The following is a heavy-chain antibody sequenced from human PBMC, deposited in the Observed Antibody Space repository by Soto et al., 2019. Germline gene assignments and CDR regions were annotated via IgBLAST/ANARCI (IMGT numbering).Heavy chain of an antibody. CDR1: GFTFSSYG. CDR3: AKDRGWLAERYYYGMDV. Sequence: QVQLVESGGGVVQPGRSLRLSCAASGFTFSSYGMHWVRQAPGKGLEWVAVISYDGSNKYYADSVKGRFTISRDNSKNTLYLQMNSLRAEDTAAYYCAKDRGWLAERYYYGMDVWGQGTTVTVSS. D-gene: IGHD6-19*01. CDR2: ISYDGSNK. J-gene: IGHJ6*02. V-gene: IGHV3-30*18.